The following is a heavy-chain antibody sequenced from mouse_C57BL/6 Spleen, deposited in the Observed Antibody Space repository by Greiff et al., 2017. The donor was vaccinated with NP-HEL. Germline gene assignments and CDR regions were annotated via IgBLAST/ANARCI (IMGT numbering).Heavy chain of an antibody. D-gene: IGHD1-1*01. V-gene: IGHV1-72*01. J-gene: IGHJ2*01. CDR2: IDPNSGGT. CDR3: ARRGTSVVAPFDY. CDR1: GYTFTSYW. Sequence: QVQLQQPGAELVKPGASVKLSCKASGYTFTSYWMHWVKQRPGRGLEWIGRIDPNSGGTKYNEKLKSKATLTVDKPSSTAYRQLISLTSEDSAVYYCARRGTSVVAPFDYWGQGTTLTVSS.